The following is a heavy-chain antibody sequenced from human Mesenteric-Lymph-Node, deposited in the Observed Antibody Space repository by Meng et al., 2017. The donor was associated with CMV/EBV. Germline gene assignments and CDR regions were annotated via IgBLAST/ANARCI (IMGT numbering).Heavy chain of an antibody. J-gene: IGHJ4*02. D-gene: IGHD3-3*01. CDR1: GGTFRSYA. Sequence: SGGTFRSYAISWVRQAPGQGLEWRGGIIPIFGTENYAQKFQGRVTITTDESTSTAYMELSSLRSEDTAVYYCATLPRYDFWSGSYDYWGQGTLVTVSS. CDR3: ATLPRYDFWSGSYDY. CDR2: IIPIFGTE. V-gene: IGHV1-69*05.